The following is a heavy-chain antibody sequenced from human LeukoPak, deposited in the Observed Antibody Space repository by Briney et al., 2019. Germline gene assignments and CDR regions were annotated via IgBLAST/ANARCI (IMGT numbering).Heavy chain of an antibody. D-gene: IGHD3/OR15-3a*01. Sequence: GGSLRLSCAASGFTVSSNYMSWVRQAPGKGLEWVSVIYTDGNTYYADSVKGRFIISRDNSKNTLYLQMNSLRAEDTAVYYCARDHYGLTSHPNPWGQGTLVTVSS. V-gene: IGHV3-66*01. CDR3: ARDHYGLTSHPNP. CDR1: GFTVSSNY. CDR2: IYTDGNT. J-gene: IGHJ5*02.